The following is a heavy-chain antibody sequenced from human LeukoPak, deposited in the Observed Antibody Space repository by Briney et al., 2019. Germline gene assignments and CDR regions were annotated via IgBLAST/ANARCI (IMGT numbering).Heavy chain of an antibody. Sequence: SETLSLTCTVSGSSFSSVYFWGWIRQPPGKGLEWIGSIYYTGSTFYNPSLKSRVAISVDTSKNQFSLNLTSVTAADTAVYYCARIDSRGSLYYFDYWGQGTLVTVSS. CDR2: IYYTGST. J-gene: IGHJ4*02. D-gene: IGHD3-22*01. CDR1: GSSFSSVYF. CDR3: ARIDSRGSLYYFDY. V-gene: IGHV4-38-2*02.